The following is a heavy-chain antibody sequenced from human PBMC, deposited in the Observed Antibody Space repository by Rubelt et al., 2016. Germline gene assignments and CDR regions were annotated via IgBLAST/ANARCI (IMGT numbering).Heavy chain of an antibody. CDR2: ISSSRSTI. Sequence: GGSLRLSCVASGFSFSSYSMNWVRQAPGKGLEWVSKISSSRSTIYYADSVKGRFTISRDNAKNSLYLQMNSLRDEDTAVYYCARDQDYDYDRSGYYVDAFDIWGQGTMGTVSS. D-gene: IGHD3-22*01. J-gene: IGHJ3*02. CDR1: GFSFSSYS. V-gene: IGHV3-48*02. CDR3: ARDQDYDYDRSGYYVDAFDI.